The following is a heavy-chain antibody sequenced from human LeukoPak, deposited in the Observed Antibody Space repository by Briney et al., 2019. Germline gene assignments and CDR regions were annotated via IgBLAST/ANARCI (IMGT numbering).Heavy chain of an antibody. CDR3: AREASFLYFDY. Sequence: SETLSLTCTVSGGSISSYYWSWIRQPPGKGLEWIGYIYYSGSTNYNPSLKSRVTISVDTSKDQFSLKLSSVTAADTAVYYCAREASFLYFDYWGQGTLVTVSS. V-gene: IGHV4-59*01. CDR1: GGSISSYY. D-gene: IGHD2/OR15-2a*01. J-gene: IGHJ4*02. CDR2: IYYSGST.